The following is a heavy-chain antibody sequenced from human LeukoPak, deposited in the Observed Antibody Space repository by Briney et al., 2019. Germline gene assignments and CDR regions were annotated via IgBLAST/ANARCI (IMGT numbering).Heavy chain of an antibody. CDR3: ARSPDILTGENFDY. CDR1: GYTFTNSY. V-gene: IGHV1-46*01. D-gene: IGHD3-9*01. J-gene: IGHJ4*02. Sequence: GASVKVSCKASGYTFTNSYIHWVRQAPGQVLEWMGLINPDGGNTNYAQNFQGRVTLTRDTSISTAYMELSRLRFDDTAVYYCARSPDILTGENFDYWGQGTLVTVSS. CDR2: INPDGGNT.